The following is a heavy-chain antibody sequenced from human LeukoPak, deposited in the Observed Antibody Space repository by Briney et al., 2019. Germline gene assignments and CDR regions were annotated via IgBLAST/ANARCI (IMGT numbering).Heavy chain of an antibody. CDR2: MYSAGDT. V-gene: IGHV3-53*01. CDR1: GFTVSSNY. Sequence: GGSLRLSCAASGFTVSSNYMNWVRQAPGKGLEWVTVMYSAGDTYYADSVKGRFTISRDNSENTVYLQMNSLRADDTAVYYCARGRDYDSSGYRPYYYAMDVWGQGTTVTVSS. CDR3: ARGRDYDSSGYRPYYYAMDV. J-gene: IGHJ6*02. D-gene: IGHD3-22*01.